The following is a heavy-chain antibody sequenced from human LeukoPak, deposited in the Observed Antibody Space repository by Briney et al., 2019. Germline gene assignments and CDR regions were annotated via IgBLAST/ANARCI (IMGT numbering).Heavy chain of an antibody. CDR2: MNPNSGNT. CDR3: ARGPVWSGYYTFGYFDY. V-gene: IGHV1-8*03. D-gene: IGHD3-3*01. CDR1: GYTFTSYD. Sequence: GASVKVSCKASGYTFTSYDINWVRQATGQGLEWMGWMNPNSGNTGYAQKFQGRVTITRNTSISTAYMEPSSLRSEDTAVYYCARGPVWSGYYTFGYFDYWGQGTLVTVSS. J-gene: IGHJ4*02.